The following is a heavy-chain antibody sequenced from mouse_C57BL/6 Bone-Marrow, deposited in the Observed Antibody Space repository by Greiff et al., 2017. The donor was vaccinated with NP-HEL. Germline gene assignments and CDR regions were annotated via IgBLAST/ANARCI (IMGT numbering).Heavy chain of an antibody. D-gene: IGHD2-4*01. CDR2: IYPRSGNT. CDR1: GYTFTSYG. V-gene: IGHV1-81*01. CDR3: ARESLYDHEGAY. J-gene: IGHJ3*01. Sequence: QVQLKESGAELARPGASVKLSCKASGYTFTSYGIRWVKQRTGQGLEWIGEIYPRSGNTYYNEKFKGKATLTADKSSSTAYMELRSLTSEDSAVYFGARESLYDHEGAYWGQGTLVTVSA.